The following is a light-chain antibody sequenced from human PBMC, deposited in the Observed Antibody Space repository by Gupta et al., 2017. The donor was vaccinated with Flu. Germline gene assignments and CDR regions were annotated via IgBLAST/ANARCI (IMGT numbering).Light chain of an antibody. CDR1: QSISSW. J-gene: IGKJ1*01. CDR3: QQYNNYWT. Sequence: DIQMTQSPSTLSASVGDRVTITCRASQSISSWLAWYQQKPGKAPKLLISKASSLESGVPSRFSGSGSGXEFTLTXSSLQPDDFAIYYCQQYNNYWTFGXGTKVEIK. CDR2: KAS. V-gene: IGKV1-5*03.